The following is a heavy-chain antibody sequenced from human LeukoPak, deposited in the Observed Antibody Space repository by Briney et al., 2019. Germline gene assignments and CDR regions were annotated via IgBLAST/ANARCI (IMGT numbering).Heavy chain of an antibody. D-gene: IGHD5-24*01. CDR2: INPNNGGT. CDR3: ARVEMATVLWFDP. V-gene: IGHV1-2*02. Sequence: ASVKVSCKASGYTFTGYYMHWVRQAPGQGLEWMGWINPNNGGTNYAQKFQGRVTMTRDTSISTAYMELSRLRSDDTAVYYCARVEMATVLWFDPWGQGTLVTVSS. CDR1: GYTFTGYY. J-gene: IGHJ5*02.